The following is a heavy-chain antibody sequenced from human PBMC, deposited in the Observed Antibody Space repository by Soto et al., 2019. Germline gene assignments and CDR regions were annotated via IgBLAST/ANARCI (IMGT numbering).Heavy chain of an antibody. CDR1: GFTFSNFG. CDR3: AKEGGHGPFYGLDV. CDR2: ISDHAKIQ. J-gene: IGHJ6*02. V-gene: IGHV3-33*03. D-gene: IGHD2-15*01. Sequence: QMQLVESGGGVVQPGTSLRLSCATSGFTFSNFGMPWVRQAPGKGLEWLGVISDHAKIQIYADSVKGRFTLSRDNSKNTLYVQMNSLTADDTALYYCAKEGGHGPFYGLDVWGQGTTVTVSS.